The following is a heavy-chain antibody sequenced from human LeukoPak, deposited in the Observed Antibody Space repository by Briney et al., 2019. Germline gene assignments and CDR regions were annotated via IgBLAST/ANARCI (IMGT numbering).Heavy chain of an antibody. CDR2: LYSGGST. CDR1: GLTASSNY. J-gene: IGHJ4*02. V-gene: IGHV3-53*01. CDR3: ARVSSSSWWALDY. D-gene: IGHD6-13*01. Sequence: GGSLRLSCAASGLTASSNYMSWVRQAPGKGLEWVSVLYSGGSTYYTDSVKGRFTISRDNSKNTLYLQMNSLRAEDTAVYYCARVSSSSWWALDYWGQGTLVTVSS.